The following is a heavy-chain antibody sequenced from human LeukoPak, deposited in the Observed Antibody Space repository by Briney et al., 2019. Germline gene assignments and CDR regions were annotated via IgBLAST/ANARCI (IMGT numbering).Heavy chain of an antibody. J-gene: IGHJ4*02. Sequence: PSGTLSLTCTVSGGSLSSSYWSWIRQPPGKGLEWIAYIYYSGSTNYNPSLKSRATISIDTSKNQFSLNLTSVTAADTAVYYCGSLDPNGRNYSDYWGQGTLVTVSS. CDR2: IYYSGST. D-gene: IGHD2-8*01. V-gene: IGHV4-59*01. CDR1: GGSLSSSY. CDR3: GSLDPNGRNYSDY.